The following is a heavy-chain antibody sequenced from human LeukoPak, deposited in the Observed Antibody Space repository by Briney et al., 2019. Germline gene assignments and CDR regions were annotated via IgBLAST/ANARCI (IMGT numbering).Heavy chain of an antibody. J-gene: IGHJ4*02. V-gene: IGHV4-34*01. Sequence: PSETLSLTCAVYGGSFSGYYWSWIRQPPGKGLEWIGEINHSGSTNYNPSLKSRVTISVDTSKNQFSLKLSSVTAADTAVYYCARDRDYYDSSGYSLWGQGTLVTVSS. CDR2: INHSGST. CDR1: GGSFSGYY. CDR3: ARDRDYYDSSGYSL. D-gene: IGHD3-22*01.